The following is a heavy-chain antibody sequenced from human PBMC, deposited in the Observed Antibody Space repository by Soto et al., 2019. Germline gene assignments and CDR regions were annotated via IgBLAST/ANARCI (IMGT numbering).Heavy chain of an antibody. CDR2: ISAYNGNT. Sequence: QVQLVPSGAEVKKPGASVKVSCKASGYTFTSYGISWVRQAPGQGLEWMGWISAYNGNTNYAQKLQGRVTMTTDTSTSTAYMELRSLRSDDTAVYYCARDEGRFIIAARISFDYWGQGTLVTVSS. D-gene: IGHD6-6*01. V-gene: IGHV1-18*01. J-gene: IGHJ4*02. CDR3: ARDEGRFIIAARISFDY. CDR1: GYTFTSYG.